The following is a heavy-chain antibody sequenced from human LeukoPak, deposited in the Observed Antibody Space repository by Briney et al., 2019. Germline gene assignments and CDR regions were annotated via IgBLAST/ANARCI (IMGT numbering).Heavy chain of an antibody. Sequence: SETLSLTCTVSGYSISSGYYWGWIRQPPGKGLEWIGSIYHSGSTYYNPSLKSRVTISVDTSKNQFSLKLSSVPAADTAVYYCARVAYCSSTSCYGDWFDPWGQGTLVTVSS. CDR3: ARVAYCSSTSCYGDWFDP. V-gene: IGHV4-38-2*02. J-gene: IGHJ5*02. D-gene: IGHD2-2*01. CDR2: IYHSGST. CDR1: GYSISSGYY.